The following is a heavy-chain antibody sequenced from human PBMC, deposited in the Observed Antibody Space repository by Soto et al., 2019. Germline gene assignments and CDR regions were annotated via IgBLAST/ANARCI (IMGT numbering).Heavy chain of an antibody. Sequence: SETLSLTCAVSGGSISSGGYSWSWIRQPPGKDLERIVYTYHSGSTYYNPSLKSRVTISVDRSKNQFSLKLSSVTAADLAVYYCASGLVTTLHGWGQGSLVTVSS. CDR3: ASGLVTTLHG. CDR1: GGSISSGGYS. D-gene: IGHD4-17*01. V-gene: IGHV4-30-2*01. J-gene: IGHJ4*02. CDR2: TYHSGST.